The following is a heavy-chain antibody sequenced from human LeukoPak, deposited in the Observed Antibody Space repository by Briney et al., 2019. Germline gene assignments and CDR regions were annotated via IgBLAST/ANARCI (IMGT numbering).Heavy chain of an antibody. CDR3: ARRFLVTRYMDV. J-gene: IGHJ6*03. Sequence: SETLSLTCAVYGGSFSGYYWSWIRQPPGKGLEWIGEINHSGSTNYNPSLKSRVTISVDTSKNQFSLKLSSVTAADTAVYYCARRFLVTRYMDVWGKGTTVTISS. CDR1: GGSFSGYY. D-gene: IGHD2-8*02. V-gene: IGHV4-34*01. CDR2: INHSGST.